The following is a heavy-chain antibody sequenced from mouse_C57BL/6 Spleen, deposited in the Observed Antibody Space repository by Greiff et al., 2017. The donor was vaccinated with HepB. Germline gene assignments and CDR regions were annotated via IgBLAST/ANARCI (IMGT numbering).Heavy chain of an antibody. CDR2: IYPGSGNT. CDR1: GYSFTSYY. Sequence: QVQLKQSGPELVKPGASVKISCKASGYSFTSYYIHWVKQRPGQGLEWIGWIYPGSGNTKYNEKFKGKATLTADTSSSTAYMQLSSLTSEDSAVYYCARAYYGYFDVWGTGTTVTVSS. J-gene: IGHJ1*03. CDR3: ARAYYGYFDV. V-gene: IGHV1-66*01.